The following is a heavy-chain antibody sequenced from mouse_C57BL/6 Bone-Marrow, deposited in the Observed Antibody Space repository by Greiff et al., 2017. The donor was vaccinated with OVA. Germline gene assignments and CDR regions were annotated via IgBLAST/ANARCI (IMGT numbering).Heavy chain of an antibody. CDR2: IYPGSDST. CDR3: ARGTTARGHWYFDV. J-gene: IGHJ1*03. CDR1: GSTFPSYW. Sequence: QVQLQQHGAELVKHGASVMLSCQASGSTFPSYWITWVKQRPGQGLEWIGDIYPGSDSTNYNEKFKSKATLTVDTSSSTAYMQLSSLTSEDSAVYYCARGTTARGHWYFDVWGTGTTVTVSS. D-gene: IGHD1-2*01. V-gene: IGHV1-55*01.